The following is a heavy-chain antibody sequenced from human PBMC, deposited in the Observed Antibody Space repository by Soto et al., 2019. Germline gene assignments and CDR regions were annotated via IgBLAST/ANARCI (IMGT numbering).Heavy chain of an antibody. Sequence: XWTLSLTSAVCTYSMRSDYHWGCFRQPTGKGLEWIGSIYHSGSTYHNPSLKNQVTISVDTSKNQFSLKLSSVTAADTAVYYCARHYYYDSSGVTAYFDYSGQGTLVTVS. J-gene: IGHJ4*02. CDR3: ARHYYYDSSGVTAYFDY. D-gene: IGHD3-22*01. CDR2: IYHSGST. V-gene: IGHV4-38-2*01. CDR1: TYSMRSDYH.